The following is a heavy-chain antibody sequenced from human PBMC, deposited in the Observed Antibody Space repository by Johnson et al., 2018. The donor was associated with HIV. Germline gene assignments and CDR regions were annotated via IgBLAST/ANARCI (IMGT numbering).Heavy chain of an antibody. V-gene: IGHV3-66*03. J-gene: IGHJ3*02. CDR3: AREGSGSWLDAFDI. CDR2: MYSGGST. Sequence: VQLVESGGGLIQPGGSLRLSCAAPGFTVSSNYMSWVRQAPGKGLEWVSVMYSGGSTHYADSVKGRFTISRDNSKNTLYLQMNSLRAEDTAVYYCAREGSGSWLDAFDIWGQGTMVTVSS. D-gene: IGHD1-26*01. CDR1: GFTVSSNY.